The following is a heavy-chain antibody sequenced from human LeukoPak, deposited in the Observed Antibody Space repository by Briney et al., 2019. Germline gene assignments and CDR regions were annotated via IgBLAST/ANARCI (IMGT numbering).Heavy chain of an antibody. CDR3: AKDGYTWDYDSSGYSD. CDR2: ISGSGGST. V-gene: IGHV3-23*01. Sequence: PGGSLRLSCAASGFTFSSYAMSWVRQAPGKGLEWVSAISGSGGSTYYADSVKGRFTISRGNSKNTLYLQMNSLRAEDTAVYYCAKDGYTWDYDSSGYSDWGQGTLVTVSS. J-gene: IGHJ4*02. CDR1: GFTFSSYA. D-gene: IGHD3-22*01.